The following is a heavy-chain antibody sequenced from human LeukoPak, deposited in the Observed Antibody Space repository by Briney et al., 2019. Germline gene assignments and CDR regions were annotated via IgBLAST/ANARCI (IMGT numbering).Heavy chain of an antibody. CDR3: ARRPTTLPFDY. CDR2: ICPGDSDT. D-gene: IGHD5-12*01. CDR1: GYSFTTYW. V-gene: IGHV5-51*01. Sequence: GESLKISCKGSGYSFTTYWIGWVRQLPGKGLEWMGIICPGDSDTRYSPSFQGQVTISADKSITTAYLQWSSLKASDTAMYYCARRPTTLPFDYWGQGTLVTVSS. J-gene: IGHJ4*02.